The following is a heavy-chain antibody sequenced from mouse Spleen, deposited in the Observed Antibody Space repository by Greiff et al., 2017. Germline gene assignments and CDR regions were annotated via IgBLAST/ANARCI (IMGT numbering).Heavy chain of an antibody. Sequence: EVKLVESGGGLVKPGGSLKLSCAASGFTFSSYTMSWVRQTPEKRLEWVATISGGGGNTYYPDSVKGRFTISRDNAKNTLYLQMSSLRSEDTALYYCARLEGYFDYWGQGTTLTVSS. CDR1: GFTFSSYT. CDR2: ISGGGGNT. J-gene: IGHJ2*01. V-gene: IGHV5-9*01. CDR3: ARLEGYFDY.